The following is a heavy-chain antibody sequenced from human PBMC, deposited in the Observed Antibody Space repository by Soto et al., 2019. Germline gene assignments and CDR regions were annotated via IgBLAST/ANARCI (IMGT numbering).Heavy chain of an antibody. J-gene: IGHJ4*02. V-gene: IGHV4-59*01. CDR3: ARGELYCSGGTGYSNRPFDY. CDR1: GYSISIYY. D-gene: IGHD2-15*01. Sequence: PSETLSLTCTVSGYSISIYYWSWIRQPPGKGLEWIGYIYYSGSTNYNPSLKSRVTISIDTSKDQFSLKLTSVTAADTAVYYCARGELYCSGGTGYSNRPFDYWGQGTLVTVSS. CDR2: IYYSGST.